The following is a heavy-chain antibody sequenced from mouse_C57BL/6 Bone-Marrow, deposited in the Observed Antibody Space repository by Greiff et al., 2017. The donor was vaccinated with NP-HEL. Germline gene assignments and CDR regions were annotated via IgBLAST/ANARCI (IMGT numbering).Heavy chain of an antibody. D-gene: IGHD1-1*01. Sequence: DVQLQESGPGLVKPSQSLSLTCSVTGYSITSGYYWNWIRQFPGNKLEWMGYISYDGSNNYNPSLKNRISITRDTSKNQFFLKLNSVTTEDTATYYCAKNYGSSYSAWFAYWGQGTLVTVSA. CDR3: AKNYGSSYSAWFAY. CDR2: ISYDGSN. CDR1: GYSITSGYY. V-gene: IGHV3-6*01. J-gene: IGHJ3*01.